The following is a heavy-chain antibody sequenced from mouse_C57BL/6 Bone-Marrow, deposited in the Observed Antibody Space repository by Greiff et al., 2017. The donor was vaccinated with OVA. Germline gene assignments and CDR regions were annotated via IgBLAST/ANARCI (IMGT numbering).Heavy chain of an antibody. D-gene: IGHD4-1*01. Sequence: VQLQQSGAELVRPGASVKLSCTASGFNIKDDYMHWVKQRPEQGLEWIGWIEPENGDTEYASKFQGKATITADTSSNTAYLQLSSLTSEDTAVYYCTTCWDDYWGQGTTLTVSS. CDR1: GFNIKDDY. V-gene: IGHV14-4*01. J-gene: IGHJ2*01. CDR2: IEPENGDT. CDR3: TTCWDDY.